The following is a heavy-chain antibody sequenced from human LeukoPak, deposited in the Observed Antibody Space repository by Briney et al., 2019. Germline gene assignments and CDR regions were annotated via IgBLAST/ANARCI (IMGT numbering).Heavy chain of an antibody. D-gene: IGHD4-11*01. CDR3: ASLFYSNYGAAWFDP. Sequence: SETLSLTCTVSGGSISSSSYYWGWIRQPPGKGLEWIGSIYYSGSTYYNPSLKSRVTISVDTSKNQFSLKLSSVTAADTAVYYCASLFYSNYGAAWFDPWGQGTLVTVSS. CDR2: IYYSGST. CDR1: GGSISSSSYY. V-gene: IGHV4-39*07. J-gene: IGHJ5*02.